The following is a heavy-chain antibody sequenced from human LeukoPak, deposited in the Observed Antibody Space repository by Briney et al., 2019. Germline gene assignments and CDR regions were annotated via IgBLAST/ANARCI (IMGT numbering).Heavy chain of an antibody. V-gene: IGHV1-24*01. CDR1: GYTLTELS. CDR2: FDPEDGET. D-gene: IGHD6-13*01. CDR3: ATDHGSSSCFDP. J-gene: IGHJ5*02. Sequence: ASVKVSRKVSGYTLTELSMHWARQAPGKGLEWMGGFDPEDGETIYAQKFQGRVTMTEDTSTDTAYMELSSLRSEDTAVYYCATDHGSSSCFDPWGQGTPVTVSS.